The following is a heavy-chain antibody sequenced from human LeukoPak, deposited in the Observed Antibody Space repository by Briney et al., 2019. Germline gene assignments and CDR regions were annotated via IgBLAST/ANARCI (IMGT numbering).Heavy chain of an antibody. Sequence: GGSLRLSCVGSGFTFSSLAMNWVRQAPGEGLELVSSVRSYSSDIHYVDAVKGRFTISRDNARNSLYLQMNNLRAEDTAVYFCASLPWLVRWIYYWGQGTLVTVSS. CDR1: GFTFSSLA. CDR3: ASLPWLVRWIYY. CDR2: VRSYSSDI. J-gene: IGHJ4*02. V-gene: IGHV3-21*06. D-gene: IGHD6-19*01.